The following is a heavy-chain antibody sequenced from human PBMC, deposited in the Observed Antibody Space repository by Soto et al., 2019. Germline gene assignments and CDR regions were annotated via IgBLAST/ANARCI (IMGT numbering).Heavy chain of an antibody. CDR2: IYYSGST. Sequence: QVQLQESGPGLVKPSETLSLTCTVSGGSISSYYWSWIRQPPGKGLEWIGYIYYSGSTNYNPSLKHRVTISVDTSKNQFSLKLSSVTAADTAVYYCARAQGIAAAGTSKYMDVWGKGTMVTVSS. CDR1: GGSISSYY. V-gene: IGHV4-59*01. J-gene: IGHJ6*03. D-gene: IGHD6-13*01. CDR3: ARAQGIAAAGTSKYMDV.